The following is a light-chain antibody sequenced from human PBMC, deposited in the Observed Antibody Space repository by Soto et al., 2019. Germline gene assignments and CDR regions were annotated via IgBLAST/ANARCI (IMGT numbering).Light chain of an antibody. CDR1: QSVGGN. V-gene: IGKV3-15*01. CDR3: QQYNNWPGT. Sequence: EIVLTQSPGTLSLSPGERATLSCRASQSVGGNYLAWFQQKPGQAPRLLIYGASTRATGIPARFSGSGSGTEFTLTISSLQSEDFAVYYCQQYNNWPGTFGQGTKVDIK. J-gene: IGKJ1*01. CDR2: GAS.